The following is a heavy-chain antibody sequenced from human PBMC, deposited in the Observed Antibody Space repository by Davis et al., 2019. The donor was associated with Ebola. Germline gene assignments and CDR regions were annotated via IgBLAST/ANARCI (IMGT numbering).Heavy chain of an antibody. D-gene: IGHD4-17*01. Sequence: AASVKVSCKASGYTFTTYIISWVRQAPGQGLEWMGWISAYNGDTNYAQKFQGRVTMTTDTSTSTAYMELRSLRSDDTAVYYCARKYGDYDYYYYGMDVWGQGTTVTVSS. CDR2: ISAYNGDT. CDR3: ARKYGDYDYYYYGMDV. J-gene: IGHJ6*02. V-gene: IGHV1-18*01. CDR1: GYTFTTYI.